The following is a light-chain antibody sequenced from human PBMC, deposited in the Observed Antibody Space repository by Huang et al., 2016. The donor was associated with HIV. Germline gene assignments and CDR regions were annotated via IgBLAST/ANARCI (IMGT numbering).Light chain of an antibody. CDR3: QQYNNWPPLLT. CDR2: GAS. V-gene: IGKV3-15*01. J-gene: IGKJ4*01. CDR1: QSVSSN. Sequence: EIVMTQSPATLSVSPGERATLSCRANQSVSSNLAWYQQKPGQAPRLLIYGASTRATGSPARFSGSGSGTEFTLTISSLQSEDFAVYYCQQYNNWPPLLTFGGGTKVEIK.